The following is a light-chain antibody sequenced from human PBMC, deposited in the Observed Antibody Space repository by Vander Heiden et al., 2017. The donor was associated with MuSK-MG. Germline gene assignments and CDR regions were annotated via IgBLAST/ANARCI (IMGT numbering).Light chain of an antibody. Sequence: EIVLTQSPPTLPLSPGERATLSCRASQSVSSYLAWYQQKPGQAPRLLIYDASNRATGIPTRFSGSGSGTDFTLTISSLEPEDFAVYYCQQRSNWPLTFGGGTKVEIK. V-gene: IGKV3-11*01. CDR2: DAS. J-gene: IGKJ4*01. CDR1: QSVSSY. CDR3: QQRSNWPLT.